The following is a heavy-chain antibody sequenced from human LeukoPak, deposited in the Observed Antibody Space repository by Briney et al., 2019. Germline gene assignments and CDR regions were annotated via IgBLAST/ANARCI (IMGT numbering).Heavy chain of an antibody. D-gene: IGHD3-9*01. CDR1: GSPSTSYC. CDR2: IYPVDSDT. J-gene: IGHJ4*02. V-gene: IGHV5-51*01. CDR3: ARRIEFDWPPDY. Sequence: GGSFPISCLGTGSPSTSYCSGWARQVPGKGREWMGIIYPVDSDTRYSPSFQGQVTISADKSIGTAYLQLSSLKASDTAMYYCARRIEFDWPPDYWGQGTLVTVSS.